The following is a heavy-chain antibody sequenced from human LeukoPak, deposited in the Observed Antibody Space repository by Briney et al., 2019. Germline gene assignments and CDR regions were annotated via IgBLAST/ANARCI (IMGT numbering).Heavy chain of an antibody. D-gene: IGHD1-7*01. Sequence: GGSLRLSCAASGFTFSSYAMSWVRQAPGKGLQWVSAISGSGGSTYYADSVKGRFTISRDNSKNTLYLQMNSLRVEDTAIYYCAKEGKTRNWNYFQAKPVYWGQGTLVTVSS. CDR3: AKEGKTRNWNYFQAKPVY. V-gene: IGHV3-23*01. J-gene: IGHJ4*02. CDR1: GFTFSSYA. CDR2: ISGSGGST.